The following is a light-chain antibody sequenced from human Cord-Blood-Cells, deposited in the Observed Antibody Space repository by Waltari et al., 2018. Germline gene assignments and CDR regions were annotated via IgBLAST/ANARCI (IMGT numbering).Light chain of an antibody. Sequence: QSALTQPRSVSGSPGQSVTISCTGTSSAVGGYNYVPWYQQHPGKAPKLMIYDVSKRPSGFPDRFSGSKSGNTASLTISGLQAEDEADYYCCSYAGSYTYVFGTGTKVTVL. J-gene: IGLJ1*01. CDR1: SSAVGGYNY. CDR3: CSYAGSYTYV. V-gene: IGLV2-11*01. CDR2: DVS.